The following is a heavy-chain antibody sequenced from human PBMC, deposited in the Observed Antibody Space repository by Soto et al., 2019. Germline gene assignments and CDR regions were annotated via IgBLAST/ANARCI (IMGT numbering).Heavy chain of an antibody. CDR3: ARSYDSSGYIGY. CDR2: INHSGST. D-gene: IGHD3-22*01. J-gene: IGHJ4*02. V-gene: IGHV4-34*01. Sequence: SETLSLTCAVYGGSFSGYYWSWIRQPPGKGLEWIGEINHSGSTNYNPSLKSRVTISVDTSKNQFSLKLSSVTAADTAVYYCARSYDSSGYIGYWGQGTLVTVSS. CDR1: GGSFSGYY.